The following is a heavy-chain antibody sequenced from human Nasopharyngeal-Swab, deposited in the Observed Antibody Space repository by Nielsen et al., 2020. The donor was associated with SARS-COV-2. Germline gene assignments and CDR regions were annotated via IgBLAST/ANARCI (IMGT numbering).Heavy chain of an antibody. CDR2: ISESSTYT. CDR3: AREERVKRFDY. J-gene: IGHJ4*02. CDR1: GFTFSDYY. D-gene: IGHD3-10*01. Sequence: LSLTCAASGFTFSDYYMHWFRQAPGKGLELLSYISESSTYTRYAASVKGRFTISRDNAKNALYLQMDSLRAEDSALYYCAREERVKRFDYWGQGTLVTVSS. V-gene: IGHV3-11*05.